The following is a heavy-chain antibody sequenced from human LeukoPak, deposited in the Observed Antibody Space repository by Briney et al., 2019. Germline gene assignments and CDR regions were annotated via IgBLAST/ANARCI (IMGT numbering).Heavy chain of an antibody. Sequence: SQTLSLTCAISGDSVSSNNAAWNWIRQSPSRGLEWLGRTYYRSHWVYDYAGSVKGRITVNPDTSKNQFSLQLKSVIPEDTAVYYCAKPRYTGSYYLLYYFDYWGQGTLVTVSS. CDR1: GDSVSSNNAA. D-gene: IGHD1-26*01. J-gene: IGHJ4*02. CDR2: TYYRSHWVY. V-gene: IGHV6-1*01. CDR3: AKPRYTGSYYLLYYFDY.